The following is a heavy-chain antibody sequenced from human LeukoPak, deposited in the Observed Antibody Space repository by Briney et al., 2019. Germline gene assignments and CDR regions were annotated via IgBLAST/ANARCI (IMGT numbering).Heavy chain of an antibody. J-gene: IGHJ6*03. CDR3: ARETIREWLRLYYYYYYMDV. V-gene: IGHV4-39*07. CDR2: IYYSGST. CDR1: GGSISSSSYY. Sequence: SETLSLTCTVSGGSISSSSYYWGWIRQPPGKGLEWIGSIYYSGSTYYNPSLKSRVTISVDTSKNQFSLKLSSVTAADTAVYYCARETIREWLRLYYYYYYMDVWGKGTTVTVSS. D-gene: IGHD5-12*01.